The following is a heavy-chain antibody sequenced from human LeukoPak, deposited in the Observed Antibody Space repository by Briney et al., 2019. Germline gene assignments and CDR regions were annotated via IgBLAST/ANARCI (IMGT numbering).Heavy chain of an antibody. Sequence: PSETLSLTCTVSGDSITSSHSYWGWIRQPPGKTLEWIATIYYSGSTSYNPSLESRVTISVDTSKNQFSLNLYSVTAADTAVYFCVSDIANVWFYSWGRGTLVTVSS. CDR2: IYYSGST. D-gene: IGHD2-21*01. CDR3: VSDIANVWFYS. CDR1: GDSITSSHSY. V-gene: IGHV4-39*07. J-gene: IGHJ5*01.